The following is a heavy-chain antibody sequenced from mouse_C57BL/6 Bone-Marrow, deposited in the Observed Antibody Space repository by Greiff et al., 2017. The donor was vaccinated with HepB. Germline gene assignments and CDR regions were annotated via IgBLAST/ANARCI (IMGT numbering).Heavy chain of an antibody. Sequence: VKLMESGAELARPGASVKLSCKASGYTFTSYGISWVKQRTGQGLEWIGEIYPRSGNNYYNEKFKGKATLTADKSSSTAYMELRSLTSEDSAVYFCASQLFAYWGQGTLVTVSA. CDR3: ASQLFAY. CDR2: IYPRSGNN. J-gene: IGHJ3*01. V-gene: IGHV1-81*01. D-gene: IGHD3-1*01. CDR1: GYTFTSYG.